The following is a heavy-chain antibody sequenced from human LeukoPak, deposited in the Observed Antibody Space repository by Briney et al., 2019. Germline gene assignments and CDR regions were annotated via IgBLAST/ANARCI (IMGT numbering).Heavy chain of an antibody. D-gene: IGHD3-22*01. CDR3: AHRYRPTMSLVAWSDP. CDR1: GFSLSTRGVG. J-gene: IGHJ5*02. CDR2: IYWNDDK. Sequence: SGPTLVKPTQTLTLTCTFSGFSLSTRGVGVGLIRQPPGKALEWLALIYWNDDKRYSPSLKSRLTITKDTSKTQVVLTMTNMDPVDTATYYCAHRYRPTMSLVAWSDPWGQGTLVTVSS. V-gene: IGHV2-5*01.